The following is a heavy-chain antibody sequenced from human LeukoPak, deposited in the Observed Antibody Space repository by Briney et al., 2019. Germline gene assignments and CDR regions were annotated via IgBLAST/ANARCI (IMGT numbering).Heavy chain of an antibody. V-gene: IGHV4-34*01. CDR2: INHSGST. J-gene: IGHJ5*02. Sequence: SETLSLTCAVYGGSFSGYYWSWIRQPPGKGLEWIGEINHSGSTNYNPSLKSRVTISVDTSKNQFSLKLSSVTAADTAVYYCARDRVAARRPGDWFDPWGQGTLVTASS. D-gene: IGHD6-6*01. CDR3: ARDRVAARRPGDWFDP. CDR1: GGSFSGYY.